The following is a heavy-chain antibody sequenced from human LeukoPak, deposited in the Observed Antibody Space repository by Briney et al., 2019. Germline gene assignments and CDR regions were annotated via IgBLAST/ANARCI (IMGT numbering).Heavy chain of an antibody. Sequence: PGGSLRLSCAASGFTFSNYGMHGVRQFPGKGLEWGAFIPYDGSNKYYADSLEGRFTIPRDNSKNTLYVQLNSLRAEDKAIYYCAKDICGGDCYPHGGYWGQGTLVTVSS. CDR2: IPYDGSNK. D-gene: IGHD2-21*01. V-gene: IGHV3-30*02. J-gene: IGHJ4*02. CDR3: AKDICGGDCYPHGGY. CDR1: GFTFSNYG.